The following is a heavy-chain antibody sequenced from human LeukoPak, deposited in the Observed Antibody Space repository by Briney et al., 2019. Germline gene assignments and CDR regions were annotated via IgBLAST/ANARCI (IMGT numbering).Heavy chain of an antibody. Sequence: GGSLRLSCAASGFTFSSYGVHWVRQAPGKGLEWVAVISYDGSNKYYADSVKGRFTISRDNSKNTLYLQMNSLRAEDTAVYYCARDLSAGYSSNWYDYWGQGTLVTVSS. CDR2: ISYDGSNK. J-gene: IGHJ5*01. D-gene: IGHD6-13*01. CDR1: GFTFSSYG. CDR3: ARDLSAGYSSNWYDY. V-gene: IGHV3-30*03.